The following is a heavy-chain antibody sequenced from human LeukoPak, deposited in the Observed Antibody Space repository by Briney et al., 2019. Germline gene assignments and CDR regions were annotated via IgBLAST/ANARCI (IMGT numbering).Heavy chain of an antibody. CDR2: ISYDGSNK. CDR1: GFTFTSSS. Sequence: GGSLRLSCAASGFTFTSSSMHWVRQAPGKGLEWVAVISYDGSNKYYADSVKGRFTISRDNSKNTLYLQMNSLRAEDTAVYYCARDSLLTDDSSGYPQGYFDYWGQGTLVTVSS. J-gene: IGHJ4*02. D-gene: IGHD3-22*01. CDR3: ARDSLLTDDSSGYPQGYFDY. V-gene: IGHV3-30*04.